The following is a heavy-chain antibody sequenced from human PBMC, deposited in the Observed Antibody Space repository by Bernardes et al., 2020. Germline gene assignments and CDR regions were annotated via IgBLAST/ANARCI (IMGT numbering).Heavy chain of an antibody. J-gene: IGHJ5*02. CDR1: GGSISSYY. CDR2: YFYSWST. Sequence: SETLSLTCTVSGGSISSYYWSWIPQPPGKGLEWIGYYFYSWSTKYNPSLKSRATISVHTSKNQFSLKPSSVTAADTAVYYCARGQDQLLSWCDPWGQGTLVTVSS. D-gene: IGHD2-2*01. CDR3: ARGQDQLLSWCDP. V-gene: IGHV4-59*13.